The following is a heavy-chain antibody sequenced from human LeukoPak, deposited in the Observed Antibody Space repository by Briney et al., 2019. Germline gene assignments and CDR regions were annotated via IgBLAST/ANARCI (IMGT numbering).Heavy chain of an antibody. Sequence: RGESLKISCKGSGYSFTNYWIGWVRQMPGKGLEWMGIIYPGDSDTRYSPSFQGQVTISADKSISTAYLQWSSLKASDTAMYYCATSRYYYDSSGYYAPFDYWGQGTLVTVSS. V-gene: IGHV5-51*01. CDR3: ATSRYYYDSSGYYAPFDY. D-gene: IGHD3-22*01. CDR2: IYPGDSDT. CDR1: GYSFTNYW. J-gene: IGHJ4*02.